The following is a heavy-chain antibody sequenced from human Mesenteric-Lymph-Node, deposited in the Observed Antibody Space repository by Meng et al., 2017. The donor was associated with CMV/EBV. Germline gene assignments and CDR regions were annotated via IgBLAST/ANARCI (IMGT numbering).Heavy chain of an antibody. CDR2: IRYDGRNE. J-gene: IGHJ3*01. CDR3: AKARSGLRCADTTCFNSLVNDAIDF. V-gene: IGHV3-30*02. CDR1: GFTFGSFG. D-gene: IGHD3-16*01. Sequence: GESLKISCAASGFTFGSFGMHWVRQAPGKGLEWVAVIRYDGRNEYYADSVKGRFTVSRDNSRNTLFLQMSGLRVEDTAVYYCAKARSGLRCADTTCFNSLVNDAIDFWGQGTKVTVSS.